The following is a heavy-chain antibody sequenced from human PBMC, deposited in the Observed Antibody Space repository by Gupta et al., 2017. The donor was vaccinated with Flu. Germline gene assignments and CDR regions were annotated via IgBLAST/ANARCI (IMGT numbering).Heavy chain of an antibody. J-gene: IGHJ3*01. CDR2: VNSDGSST. Sequence: EVQLVESGGGLVPPVWSLRLSSAASGFTFITSWMTWSREAPGKGLVWVSRVNSDGSSTTYADAVKGRFTITRDNAKNTLYLQMNRLRAEDTAVYFWARGGSFIPNVYDVWGQGTMVTGSS. V-gene: IGHV3-74*01. D-gene: IGHD1-26*01. CDR1: GFTFITSW. CDR3: ARGGSFIPNVYDV.